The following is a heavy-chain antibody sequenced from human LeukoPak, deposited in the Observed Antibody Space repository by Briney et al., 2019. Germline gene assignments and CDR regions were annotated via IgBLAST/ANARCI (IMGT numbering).Heavy chain of an antibody. CDR1: GETFSGFY. CDR2: IDHTGSA. V-gene: IGHV4-34*01. CDR3: VRGRDTAMGS. Sequence: SETLSLTCAVYGETFSGFYWTWIRQSPGEGLQWIGEIDHTGSAKYNPSLKSRVSIIADTSKNQFSLQLNSVTPEDTAVYYCVRGRDTAMGSWGQGTLVAVSS. D-gene: IGHD5-18*01. J-gene: IGHJ4*02.